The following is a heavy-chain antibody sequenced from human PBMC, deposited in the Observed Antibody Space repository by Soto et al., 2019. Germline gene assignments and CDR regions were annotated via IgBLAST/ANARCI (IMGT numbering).Heavy chain of an antibody. J-gene: IGHJ4*02. V-gene: IGHV4-59*08. Sequence: SETLSLTCTVATGSISRYYWSWIRPPQGKGLRWIGSIYYSGRTNYSPSLKSRVTISVDTSKNQFSLKLSSVTAADTAVYYCARRYGSCFDYWGQGTLVTVSS. CDR1: TGSISRYY. CDR3: ARRYGSCFDY. CDR2: IYYSGRT. D-gene: IGHD5-18*01.